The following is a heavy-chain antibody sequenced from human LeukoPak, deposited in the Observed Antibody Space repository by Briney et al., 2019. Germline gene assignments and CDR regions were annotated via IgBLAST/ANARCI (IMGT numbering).Heavy chain of an antibody. V-gene: IGHV3-23*01. CDR2: ISGSGVGT. Sequence: PGGSLRLSCAASGFTFSSYWMSWVRQAPGKGLEWVSAISGSGVGTYYADSVKGRFTISRDNSKNTLYLQMNSLRAEDTAVYYCAEDCSGGSCYDYWGQGTLVTVSS. D-gene: IGHD2-15*01. CDR1: GFTFSSYW. J-gene: IGHJ4*02. CDR3: AEDCSGGSCYDY.